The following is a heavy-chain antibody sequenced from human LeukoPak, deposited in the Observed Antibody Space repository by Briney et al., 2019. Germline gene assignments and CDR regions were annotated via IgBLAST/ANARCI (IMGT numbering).Heavy chain of an antibody. J-gene: IGHJ6*03. D-gene: IGHD6-19*01. CDR2: ISAYNGNT. Sequence: ASVKVSCKASGYTFTSYGISWVRQAPGQGLEWMGWISAYNGNTKYAQKLQGRVTMTTDTSTSTAYMELRSLRSDDTAVYYCARVGDSSGWILGDYYYYMDVWGKGTTVTVSS. CDR1: GYTFTSYG. V-gene: IGHV1-18*01. CDR3: ARVGDSSGWILGDYYYYMDV.